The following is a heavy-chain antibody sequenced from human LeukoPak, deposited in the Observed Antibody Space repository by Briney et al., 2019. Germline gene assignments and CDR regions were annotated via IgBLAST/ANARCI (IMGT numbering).Heavy chain of an antibody. V-gene: IGHV3-30*18. CDR1: GFTFSSYG. CDR2: ISYDGSNK. Sequence: GGSLRLSCAASGFTFSSYGMHWVRQAPGKGLEWVAVISYDGSNKYYADSVKGRFTISRDNSKNTLYLQMNSLRAEDTAVYYCAKDRREGGCNGGNYFDYWGQGTLVTVSS. CDR3: AKDRREGGCNGGNYFDY. D-gene: IGHD5-24*01. J-gene: IGHJ4*02.